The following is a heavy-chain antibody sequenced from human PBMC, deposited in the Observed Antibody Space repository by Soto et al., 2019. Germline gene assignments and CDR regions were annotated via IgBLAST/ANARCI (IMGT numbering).Heavy chain of an antibody. CDR1: GGTFSTYG. Sequence: SVKVSCKASGGTFSTYGISWVRQAPGQGLEWMGGITPIFGTANYAQKFQGRVTITADASTNTANMELSSLRSEDTAVYYCARGGYTSSWYPDYGMDVWGQGTTVTVSS. CDR3: ARGGYTSSWYPDYGMDV. CDR2: ITPIFGTA. V-gene: IGHV1-69*13. D-gene: IGHD6-13*01. J-gene: IGHJ6*02.